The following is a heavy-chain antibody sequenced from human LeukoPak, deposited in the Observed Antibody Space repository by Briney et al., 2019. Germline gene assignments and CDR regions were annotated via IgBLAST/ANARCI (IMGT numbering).Heavy chain of an antibody. Sequence: GGSLRLSCAASGFTFSSYEMNWVRQAPGKGLEWVSYISSSGSTIYYADSVKGRFTISRDNAKNSLYLQMNSLRAEDTAVYYCARDVYDSSGYYRYFDYWGQGTLVTVSS. CDR2: ISSSGSTI. CDR1: GFTFSSYE. J-gene: IGHJ4*02. V-gene: IGHV3-48*03. CDR3: ARDVYDSSGYYRYFDY. D-gene: IGHD3-22*01.